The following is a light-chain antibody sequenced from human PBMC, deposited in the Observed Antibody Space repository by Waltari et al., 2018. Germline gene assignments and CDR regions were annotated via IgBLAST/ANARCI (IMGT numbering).Light chain of an antibody. Sequence: IVLTQSPDSLAVSLGERATINCTSSQSLLHSSNDQNFLAWYKQKPGQPPELLMYGASTRESGVPDRLSGSASGTDFTLAISSLQPEDVAIYYCHQYSTIPHTFGQGTKLEI. CDR3: HQYSTIPHT. J-gene: IGKJ2*01. V-gene: IGKV4-1*01. CDR2: GAS. CDR1: QSLLHSSNDQNF.